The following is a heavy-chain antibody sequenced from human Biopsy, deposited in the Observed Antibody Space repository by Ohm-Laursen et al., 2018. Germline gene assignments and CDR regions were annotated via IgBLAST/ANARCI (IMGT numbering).Heavy chain of an antibody. CDR2: ISGSGGTT. CDR1: EFTFSTYS. J-gene: IGHJ6*02. Sequence: SLRLSCAASEFTFSTYSMNWVRQAPGKGLEWVSGISGSGGTTDYADSVKGRLTISRGNPRNTVYLQMNSLRVEDTAVYYCAKINPSSIYYNYGMDVWGQGTTVTVSS. CDR3: AKINPSSIYYNYGMDV. V-gene: IGHV3-23*01.